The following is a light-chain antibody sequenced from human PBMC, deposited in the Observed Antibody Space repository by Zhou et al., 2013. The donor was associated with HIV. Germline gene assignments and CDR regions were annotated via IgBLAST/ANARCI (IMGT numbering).Light chain of an antibody. CDR2: GAS. CDR1: QGISSA. CDR3: QQSHSTPPT. J-gene: IGKJ1*01. Sequence: DIQMTQSPSSLSASVGDRVTITCRASQGISSALAWYHQKPGKAPKVLISGASSLQSGVPSRFSGSGSGTDFTLTISSLQPEDFASYYCQQSHSTPPTFGQGTKVEVK. V-gene: IGKV1-39*01.